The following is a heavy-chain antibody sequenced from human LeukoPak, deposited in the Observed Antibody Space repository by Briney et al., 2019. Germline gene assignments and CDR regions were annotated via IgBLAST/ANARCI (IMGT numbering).Heavy chain of an antibody. Sequence: SETLSLTCTVSGGSISSGSYYWSWIRQPAGKGLEWIGRIYTSGSTNYNPSLKSRVTISVDTSKNQFSLKLSSVTAADTAVYYCARDYGRELLRAYYYYYMDVWGKGTTVTVSS. CDR1: GGSISSGSYY. J-gene: IGHJ6*03. D-gene: IGHD1-26*01. V-gene: IGHV4-61*02. CDR2: IYTSGST. CDR3: ARDYGRELLRAYYYYYMDV.